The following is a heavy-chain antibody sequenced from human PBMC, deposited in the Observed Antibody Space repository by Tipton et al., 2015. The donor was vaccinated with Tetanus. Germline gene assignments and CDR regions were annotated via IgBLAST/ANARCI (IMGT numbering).Heavy chain of an antibody. J-gene: IGHJ3*02. CDR2: VFYSGST. CDR1: GFTVSSNY. Sequence: LRLSCAASGFTVSSNYMSWVRQAPGKGLEWLGYVFYSGSTDLNPSLKSRVTISVDTSNNLFSLKLTSVTTADTAVYYCARSGGRRYAFDIWGQGTMVTVSS. D-gene: IGHD3-16*01. CDR3: ARSGGRRYAFDI. V-gene: IGHV4-59*02.